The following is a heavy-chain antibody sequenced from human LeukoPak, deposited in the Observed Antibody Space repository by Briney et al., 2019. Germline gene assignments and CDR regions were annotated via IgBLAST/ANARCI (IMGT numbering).Heavy chain of an antibody. Sequence: SETLSLTCAVYGGSFSGYYWSWIRQPPGKGLEWIGEINHSGSTNYNPSLKSRVTISVDTSKNQFSLKLSSVTAADTAVYYCARGFDGGNSDDYFDYWGQGTLVTVSS. D-gene: IGHD4-23*01. CDR1: GGSFSGYY. CDR2: INHSGST. V-gene: IGHV4-34*01. J-gene: IGHJ4*02. CDR3: ARGFDGGNSDDYFDY.